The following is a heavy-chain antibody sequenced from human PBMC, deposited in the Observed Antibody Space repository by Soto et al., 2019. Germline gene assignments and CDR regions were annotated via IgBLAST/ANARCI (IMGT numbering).Heavy chain of an antibody. V-gene: IGHV3-23*01. J-gene: IGHJ4*02. D-gene: IGHD5-18*01. CDR2: ISASGGST. CDR1: GFTFSSYA. Sequence: EVQLLESGGGLVQPGGSLRLSCAASGFTFSSYAMSWVRQAPGKGLEWVSTISASGGSTYYADSVKGRFTISRDNSKNTLYLQMNRLRAQDTDVYYCSKGGYSYGCLFDYWGQGTLVTVAS. CDR3: SKGGYSYGCLFDY.